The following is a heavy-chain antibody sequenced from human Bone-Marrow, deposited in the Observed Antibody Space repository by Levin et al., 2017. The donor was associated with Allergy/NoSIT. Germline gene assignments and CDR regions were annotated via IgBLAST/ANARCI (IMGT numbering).Heavy chain of an antibody. CDR3: SRWITVIDYYYYYYMDV. V-gene: IGHV3-49*04. J-gene: IGHJ6*03. CDR1: GFTFGDYG. Sequence: GGSLRLSCAASGFTFGDYGFSWVRQAPGKGLEWVAFIRNKAYGGTTEYAASVKCRFTISRDDSKSIAYLQMNSLRTEDTAVYYCSRWITVIDYYYYYYMDVWGEGTTLTVSS. D-gene: IGHD3-16*01. CDR2: IRNKAYGGTT.